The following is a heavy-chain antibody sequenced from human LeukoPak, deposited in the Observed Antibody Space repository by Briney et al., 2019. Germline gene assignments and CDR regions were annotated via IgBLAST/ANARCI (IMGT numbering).Heavy chain of an antibody. CDR3: ATSARAEGFGWGSYIDY. J-gene: IGHJ4*02. CDR2: INTHSGGT. D-gene: IGHD3-10*01. V-gene: IGHV1-2*02. CDR1: GFTFTDSY. Sequence: ASVKVSCTGSGFTFTDSYIHWVRQAPGQGLEWVGWINTHSGGTHYAQKFQVRVTMTRDTSNDTAYLELSRLKSDDTAFYRCATSARAEGFGWGSYIDYWGQGTLVTVSS.